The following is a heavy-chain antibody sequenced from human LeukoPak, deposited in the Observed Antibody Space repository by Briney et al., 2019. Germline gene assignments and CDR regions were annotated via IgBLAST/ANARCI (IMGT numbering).Heavy chain of an antibody. CDR1: GFTFSSYA. V-gene: IGHV3-23*01. D-gene: IGHD2-15*01. CDR3: TRNGRSLDY. CDR2: ISGSGGST. Sequence: PGGSLRLSCAASGFTFSSYAMSWVRQAPGKGLEWVSAISGSGGSTYYADSVKGRFTISRDNAKNSLYLQMNSLRAEDTAVYYCTRNGRSLDYWGQGTLVTVSS. J-gene: IGHJ4*02.